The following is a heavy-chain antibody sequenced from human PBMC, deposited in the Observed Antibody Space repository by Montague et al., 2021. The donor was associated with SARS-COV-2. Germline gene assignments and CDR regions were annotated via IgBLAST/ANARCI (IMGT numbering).Heavy chain of an antibody. CDR2: IYDSGST. CDR1: GGSISSNNYY. CDR3: ARRGRKFVPVATTIGGFDI. Sequence: SETLSLTCTVSGGSISSNNYYWDWIRQPPGKGLEWIGGIYDSGSTYYNPSLKSRVTISVDTSKNHFSLKLNSVTAADTAVYYCARRGRKFVPVATTIGGFDIWGQGTMVTVSS. D-gene: IGHD5-12*01. V-gene: IGHV4-39*02. J-gene: IGHJ3*02.